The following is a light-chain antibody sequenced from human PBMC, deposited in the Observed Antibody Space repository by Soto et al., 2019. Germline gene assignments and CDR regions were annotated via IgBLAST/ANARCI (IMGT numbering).Light chain of an antibody. Sequence: EIVMTQSPATLSVSPGERATLSCRASQSVSSNLAWYQQKPGQAPRLLIYGASTRATGIPARFSGSGSGTEFTLTISSLQSEDFAVYYCQQYHKWPPFTFGGGTVVEIK. V-gene: IGKV3-15*01. J-gene: IGKJ4*01. CDR3: QQYHKWPPFT. CDR1: QSVSSN. CDR2: GAS.